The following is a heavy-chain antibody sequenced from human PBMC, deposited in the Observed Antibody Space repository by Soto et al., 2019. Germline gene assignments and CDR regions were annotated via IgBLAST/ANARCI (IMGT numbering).Heavy chain of an antibody. J-gene: IGHJ6*02. CDR1: GGSISSGGYS. CDR3: ARDHYYYGMDV. CDR2: IYHSGST. Sequence: SETLSLTCAVSGGSISSGGYSWSWIRQPPGKGLEWIGYIYHSGSTYYNPSLKSRVTISVDRSKNQFSLKLSSVTAADTAVYYCARDHYYYGMDVWGQGTTVTVSS. V-gene: IGHV4-30-2*01.